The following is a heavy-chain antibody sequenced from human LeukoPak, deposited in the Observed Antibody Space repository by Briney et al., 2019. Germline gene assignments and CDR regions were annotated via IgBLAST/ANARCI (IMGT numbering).Heavy chain of an antibody. V-gene: IGHV3-7*01. D-gene: IGHD6-13*01. J-gene: IGHJ4*02. Sequence: GGSLRLSCAASGFTFGPHWMTWGRQAPGKGLEWVANIKEDGSEKYYVDSVKGRFTISRDNAKNSLFLQMNSPRAEDTAVYFCARDNRDYSTPYYFDYWGQGTLVTVSS. CDR1: GFTFGPHW. CDR2: IKEDGSEK. CDR3: ARDNRDYSTPYYFDY.